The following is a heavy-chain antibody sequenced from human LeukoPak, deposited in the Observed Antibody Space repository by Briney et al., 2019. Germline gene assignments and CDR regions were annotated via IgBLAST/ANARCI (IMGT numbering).Heavy chain of an antibody. V-gene: IGHV4-39*01. CDR2: MYYSGST. Sequence: PSETLSLTCTVSGDAITGSSYYWGWLRQPPGKGLEWIGSMYYSGSTFSNPSLRSRVNMSADTSKNQFSLKLSSVTAADTAVYYCARQYYDRTGYYYFDNWSQGTQVTVSS. D-gene: IGHD3-22*01. CDR1: GDAITGSSYY. J-gene: IGHJ4*02. CDR3: ARQYYDRTGYYYFDN.